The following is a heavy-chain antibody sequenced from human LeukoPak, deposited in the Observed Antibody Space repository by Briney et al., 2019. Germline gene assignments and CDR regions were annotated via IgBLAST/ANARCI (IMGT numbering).Heavy chain of an antibody. D-gene: IGHD5-24*01. J-gene: IGHJ4*02. CDR3: ARIGDGYGDYFDY. CDR2: ISWNSGSI. V-gene: IGHV3-9*01. Sequence: GGSLRLSCAASGFTFDDYAVHWVRLAPGKGLEWVSGISWNSGSIGYADSVKGRFTISRDNAKNSLYLQMNSLRPEDTAVYYCARIGDGYGDYFDYWGQGTLVTVSS. CDR1: GFTFDDYA.